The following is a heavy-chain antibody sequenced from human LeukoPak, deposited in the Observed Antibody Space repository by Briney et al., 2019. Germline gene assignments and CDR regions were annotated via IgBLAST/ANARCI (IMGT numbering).Heavy chain of an antibody. CDR2: INHSGST. J-gene: IGHJ6*03. D-gene: IGHD4-11*01. CDR1: GRSFSGYY. Sequence: SETLSLTCAVYGRSFSGYYWSWIRQPPGKGLEWIGEINHSGSTNYNPSLKSRVTISVDTSKNQFSLKLSSVTAADTAVYYCARGTTTTVNYYYYYYMDVWGKGTTVTVSS. V-gene: IGHV4-34*01. CDR3: ARGTTTTVNYYYYYYMDV.